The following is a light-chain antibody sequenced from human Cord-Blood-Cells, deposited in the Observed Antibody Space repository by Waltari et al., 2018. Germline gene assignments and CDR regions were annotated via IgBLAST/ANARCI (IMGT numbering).Light chain of an antibody. CDR1: QGIRND. J-gene: IGKJ1*01. Sequence: AIQMTPPPSSLSASVGDRVTITCRASQGIRNDLGWYQQKPGKAPKLLIYAASSLQSGVPSRFSGSGSGTDFTLTISSLQHEDFATYYCLQDYNDPWTFGQGTKVEIK. CDR2: AAS. V-gene: IGKV1-6*01. CDR3: LQDYNDPWT.